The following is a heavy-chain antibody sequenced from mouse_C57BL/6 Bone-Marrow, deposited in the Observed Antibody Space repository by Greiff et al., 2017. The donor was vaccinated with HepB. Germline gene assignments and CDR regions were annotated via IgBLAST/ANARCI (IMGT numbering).Heavy chain of an antibody. J-gene: IGHJ1*03. Sequence: VQLQQSGAELARPGASVKLSCKASGYTFTSYGISWVKQRTGQGLEWIGEIYPRSGNTYYNEKFKGKATLTADKSSSTAYMELRSLTSEDSAVYFCARMGYGSSYGYFDVWGTGTTVTVSS. CDR1: GYTFTSYG. D-gene: IGHD1-1*01. CDR3: ARMGYGSSYGYFDV. CDR2: IYPRSGNT. V-gene: IGHV1-81*01.